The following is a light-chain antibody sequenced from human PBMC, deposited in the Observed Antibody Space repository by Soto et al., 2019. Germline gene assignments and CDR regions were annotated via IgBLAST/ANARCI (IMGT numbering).Light chain of an antibody. Sequence: EIGLTQSPGTLSLSPGERATLSCRASQSVSSSYLAWYQQKPGQAPRLLIYGASSRATGIPDRFSGSGSGTDFTLTISRLEPEDFAVYYCQQYRTFGQGTKVDI. J-gene: IGKJ1*01. V-gene: IGKV3-20*01. CDR2: GAS. CDR1: QSVSSSY. CDR3: QQYRT.